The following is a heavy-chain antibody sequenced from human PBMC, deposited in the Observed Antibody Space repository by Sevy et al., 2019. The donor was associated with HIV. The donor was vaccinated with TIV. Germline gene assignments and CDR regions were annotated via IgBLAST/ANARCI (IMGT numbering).Heavy chain of an antibody. Sequence: GGSLRLSCTASGFTFSNYYMTWIRQAPGRGLEWVSYISDVGTTIYYEDSVKGRFTISRDNAKNSLYLQMNSLRAEDTAVYYCAREGSLRYFDLWGRGTLVTVSS. CDR2: ISDVGTTI. V-gene: IGHV3-11*01. CDR1: GFTFSNYY. CDR3: AREGSLRYFDL. D-gene: IGHD3-10*01. J-gene: IGHJ2*01.